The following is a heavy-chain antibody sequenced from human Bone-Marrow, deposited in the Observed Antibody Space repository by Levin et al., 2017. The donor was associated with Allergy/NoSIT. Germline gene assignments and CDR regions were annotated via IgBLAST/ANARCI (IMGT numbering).Heavy chain of an antibody. D-gene: IGHD3-9*01. CDR3: ARDGPTYYDILTGYSAYAFDI. V-gene: IGHV4-59*01. CDR2: IYYSGST. Sequence: PSETLSLTCTVSGGSISSYYWSWIRQPPGKGLEWIGYIYYSGSTNYNPSLKSRVTISVDTSKNQFSLKLSSVTAADTAVYYCARDGPTYYDILTGYSAYAFDIWGQGTMVTVSS. J-gene: IGHJ3*02. CDR1: GGSISSYY.